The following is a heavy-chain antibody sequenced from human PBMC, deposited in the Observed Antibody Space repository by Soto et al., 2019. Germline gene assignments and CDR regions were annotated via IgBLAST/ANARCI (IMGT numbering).Heavy chain of an antibody. Sequence: SETLSLTCTVSGGSISSSSYYWGWIRQPPGKGLEWIGSVYYSGSTYYNPSLKSRVTISVDTSKKQFSLKLSSVGDADTAVYYCAREFYGSGSYYNGGWFDPWGQGTLVTVSS. V-gene: IGHV4-39*02. J-gene: IGHJ5*02. CDR3: AREFYGSGSYYNGGWFDP. CDR2: VYYSGST. D-gene: IGHD3-10*01. CDR1: GGSISSSSYY.